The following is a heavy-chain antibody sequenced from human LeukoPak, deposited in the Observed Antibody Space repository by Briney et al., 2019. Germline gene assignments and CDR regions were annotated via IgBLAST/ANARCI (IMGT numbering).Heavy chain of an antibody. CDR2: VYSTGNT. CDR1: ADSISGYY. CDR3: AGGGHTYYYAMDV. V-gene: IGHV4-4*07. J-gene: IGHJ6*02. Sequence: SETLSLTCTVSADSISGYYRNWIRQPAGKGLEWIGRVYSTGNTNYNPSLQNRVTMSLDTSKKRFSLKLTSVTAADTAVYYCAGGGHTYYYAMDVWGQGTTVTVSS.